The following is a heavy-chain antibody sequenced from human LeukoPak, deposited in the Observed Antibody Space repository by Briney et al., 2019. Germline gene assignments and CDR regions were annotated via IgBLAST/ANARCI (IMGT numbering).Heavy chain of an antibody. Sequence: PGGSLRLSCAASGFTFDDYAMHWVRQAPGKGLEWVSGISWNSGSIGYADSVKGRFTISRDNAKNSLYLQMNSLRAEDTALYYCAKDPSRGSGYNPGYFDYWGQGTLVTVSS. J-gene: IGHJ4*02. CDR2: ISWNSGSI. CDR1: GFTFDDYA. V-gene: IGHV3-9*01. CDR3: AKDPSRGSGYNPGYFDY. D-gene: IGHD5-12*01.